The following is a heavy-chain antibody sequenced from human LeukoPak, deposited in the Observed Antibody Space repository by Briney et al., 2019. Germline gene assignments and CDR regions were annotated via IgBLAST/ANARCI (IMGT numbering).Heavy chain of an antibody. D-gene: IGHD6-6*01. CDR3: ARPLAARHGDYYFDY. CDR1: GDSISSSSYY. J-gene: IGHJ4*02. V-gene: IGHV4-39*07. CDR2: VYYSGST. Sequence: SETLSLTCTVSGDSISSSSYYWAWIRQPRGKGREWIGSVYYSGSTYYNPSLNGRVTISVDTSKNQFSLKLSSVTAADTAVYYCARPLAARHGDYYFDYWGQGTLVTVSS.